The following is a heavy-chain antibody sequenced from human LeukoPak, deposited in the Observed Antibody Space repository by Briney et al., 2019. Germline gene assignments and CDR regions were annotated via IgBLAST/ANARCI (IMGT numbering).Heavy chain of an antibody. D-gene: IGHD3-10*01. Sequence: PGGSLRLSCAASGFPFSSYAMSWVRQAPGKGLEWVSHITSSGIDTYYTDSVKGRFTISRDNSKNTLYLLMNSLRAEDTAVYYCAKRLYGSGGYYQFDYWGQGTLVTVSS. CDR2: ITSSGIDT. CDR1: GFPFSSYA. V-gene: IGHV3-23*01. J-gene: IGHJ4*02. CDR3: AKRLYGSGGYYQFDY.